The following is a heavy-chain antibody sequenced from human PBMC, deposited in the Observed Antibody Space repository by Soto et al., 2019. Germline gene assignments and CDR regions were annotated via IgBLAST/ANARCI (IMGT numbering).Heavy chain of an antibody. Sequence: QVQLVQAGPEVKQPGDSVKVSCQTSGYIFSSYGISWVRQAPGQGLEWRGWISGYHGNTKYAEEVPGRVTMTTDRYSRTAYMELRSLRWDDTAVYYCAREDPSPVAEPTYYYDGMDLWGQGTTVTVSS. CDR3: AREDPSPVAEPTYYYDGMDL. CDR1: GYIFSSYG. CDR2: ISGYHGNT. V-gene: IGHV1-18*01. J-gene: IGHJ6*02. D-gene: IGHD1-1*01.